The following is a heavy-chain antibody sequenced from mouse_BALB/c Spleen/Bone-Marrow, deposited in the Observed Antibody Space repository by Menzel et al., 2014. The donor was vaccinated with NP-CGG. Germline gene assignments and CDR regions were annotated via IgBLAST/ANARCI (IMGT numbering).Heavy chain of an antibody. CDR3: ARNYGPFDY. V-gene: IGHV14-3*02. D-gene: IGHD1-1*01. J-gene: IGHJ2*01. CDR1: GFNIKDIY. CDR2: IDPANGDT. Sequence: VQLQQSGAELVKPGASVKLSCTASGFNIKDIYMHWVKQRPEQGLEWIGRIDPANGDTKYDPKFQGKATITADTSSNTAYLQLSSLTSEDTAVYYCARNYGPFDYWGQGPTPTVPP.